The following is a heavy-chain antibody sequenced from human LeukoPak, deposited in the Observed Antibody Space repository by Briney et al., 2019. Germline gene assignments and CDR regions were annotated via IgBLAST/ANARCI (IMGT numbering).Heavy chain of an antibody. J-gene: IGHJ4*02. D-gene: IGHD1-26*01. CDR1: GFTFSSYW. V-gene: IGHV3-23*01. CDR2: ISGSGGST. CDR3: AKGSGSYRLLYYFDY. Sequence: QPGGSLRLSCAASGFTFSSYWMSWVRQAPGKGLEWVSAISGSGGSTYYADSVKGRFTISRDNSKNTLYLQMNSLRAEDTAVYYCAKGSGSYRLLYYFDYWGQGTLVTVSS.